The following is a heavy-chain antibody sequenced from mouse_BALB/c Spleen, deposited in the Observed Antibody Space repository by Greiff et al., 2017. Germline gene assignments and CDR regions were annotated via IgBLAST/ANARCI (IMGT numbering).Heavy chain of an antibody. J-gene: IGHJ4*01. V-gene: IGHV1-9*01. D-gene: IGHD1-3*01. Sequence: QVQLQQSGAELMKPGASVKISCKATGYQFSSYWIEWVKQRPGHGLEWIGEILPGSGSTNYNEKFKGKATFTADTSSNTAYMQLSSLTSEDSAVYYCARGGIYPEGYYTMDYWGQGTSVTGSS. CDR1: GYQFSSYW. CDR2: ILPGSGST. CDR3: ARGGIYPEGYYTMDY.